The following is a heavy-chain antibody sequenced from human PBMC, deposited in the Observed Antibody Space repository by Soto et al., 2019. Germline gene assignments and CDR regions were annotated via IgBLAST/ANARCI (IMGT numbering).Heavy chain of an antibody. CDR1: GGSISSGGYY. Sequence: QVQLQESGPGLVKPSQTLSLTCTVSGGSISSGGYYWSWIRQHPGKGLEWIGYIYYSGSTYYNPSLKGRVTISVDTSKNQCSLKRSSVTAADTAVYYCARDARSGRVFDYWGQGTLVTVSS. CDR2: IYYSGST. V-gene: IGHV4-31*03. J-gene: IGHJ4*02. D-gene: IGHD2-15*01. CDR3: ARDARSGRVFDY.